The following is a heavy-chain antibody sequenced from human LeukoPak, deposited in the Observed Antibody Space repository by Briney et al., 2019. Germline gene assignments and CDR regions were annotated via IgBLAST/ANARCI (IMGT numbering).Heavy chain of an antibody. V-gene: IGHV3-23*01. J-gene: IGHJ6*02. CDR3: AKAPTGPVYYYGMDV. Sequence: GGSLRLSCAASGFTFSSYAMSWVRQAPGKGLEWVSAISGSGGSTYYADSVKGRFIISRDNSKNTLYLQMNSLRAEDTAVYYCAKAPTGPVYYYGMDVWGQGTTVTVSS. CDR1: GFTFSSYA. D-gene: IGHD4-17*01. CDR2: ISGSGGST.